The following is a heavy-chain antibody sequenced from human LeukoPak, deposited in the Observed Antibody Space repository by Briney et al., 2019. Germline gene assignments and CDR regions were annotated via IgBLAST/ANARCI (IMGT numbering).Heavy chain of an antibody. CDR1: GGSITSHY. V-gene: IGHV4-59*11. CDR2: IYHTGIS. Sequence: SETLSLTCNVSGGSITSHYWNWIRQPPGKGLEWLGYIYHTGISKFHPSLKSRVSMSVDTAKNQFSLRLSSVTAADTAVYYCAREGTYCSRTSCYDSFLDYWGQGTLVTVSS. J-gene: IGHJ4*02. D-gene: IGHD2-2*01. CDR3: AREGTYCSRTSCYDSFLDY.